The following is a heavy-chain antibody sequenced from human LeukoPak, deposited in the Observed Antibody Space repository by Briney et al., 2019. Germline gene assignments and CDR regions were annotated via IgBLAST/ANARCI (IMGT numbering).Heavy chain of an antibody. J-gene: IGHJ3*02. CDR1: GGSISSYY. Sequence: PSETLSLTCTVSGGSISSYYWSWIRQHPGKGLEWIGYIYYSGSTYYNPSLKSRVTISVDTSKNQFSLKLSSVTAADTAVYYCAREPLLYCSSTSCGAFDIWGQGTMVTVSS. CDR2: IYYSGST. CDR3: AREPLLYCSSTSCGAFDI. V-gene: IGHV4-59*06. D-gene: IGHD2-2*01.